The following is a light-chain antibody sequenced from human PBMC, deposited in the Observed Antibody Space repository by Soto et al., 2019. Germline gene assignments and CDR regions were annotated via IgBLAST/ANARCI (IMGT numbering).Light chain of an antibody. J-gene: IGKJ2*01. CDR3: QQYNSYSHYT. CDR1: QSINNW. Sequence: DVQMTQSPPTLSASVGDRVTITCRASQSINNWLAWLQQKPGKAPKLLIYKTSSLESGVPSRFSGSRSGTEFTLTISSLQPDDVATYYCQQYNSYSHYTFGQGTKLEIK. V-gene: IGKV1-5*03. CDR2: KTS.